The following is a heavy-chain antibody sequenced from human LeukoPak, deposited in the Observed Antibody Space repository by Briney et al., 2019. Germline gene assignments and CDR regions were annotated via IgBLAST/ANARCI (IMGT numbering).Heavy chain of an antibody. CDR2: MNPNSGST. CDR3: ASHSSTGWKLTDY. D-gene: IGHD2-8*02. J-gene: IGHJ4*02. CDR1: GYTFTSYD. V-gene: IGHV1-8*01. Sequence: ASVKVSCKASGYTFTSYDINWVRQATGQGLEWMGWMNPNSGSTGYAQKFQGRVTMTRNTSISTAYMELSSLRSEDTAVYYCASHSSTGWKLTDYWGQGTLVTVSS.